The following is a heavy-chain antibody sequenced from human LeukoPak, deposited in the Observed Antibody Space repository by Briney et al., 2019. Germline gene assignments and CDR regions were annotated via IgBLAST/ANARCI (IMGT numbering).Heavy chain of an antibody. V-gene: IGHV2-5*01. CDR1: GFSLSTSGVG. J-gene: IGHJ4*02. D-gene: IGHD5-24*01. Sequence: SGPTLANPTQTLTLTCTFSGFSLSTSGVGVGWIRQPPGKALEWLALISWNDDKRYSPSLRSRLTITRDTSKNQVVLTMTNVDPVDTATYFCAHKDGSNHFDYWGQGTLVTVSS. CDR2: ISWNDDK. CDR3: AHKDGSNHFDY.